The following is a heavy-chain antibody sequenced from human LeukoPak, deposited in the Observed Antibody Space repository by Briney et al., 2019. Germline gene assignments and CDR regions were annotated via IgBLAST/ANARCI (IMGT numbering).Heavy chain of an antibody. CDR1: GGSISSGDYY. J-gene: IGHJ6*03. Sequence: PSETLSLTCTVSGGSISSGDYYWSWIRQPPGKGLEGIGYIYYSGSTYYNPSLKSRVTISVDTSKNQFSLKLSSVTAADTAVYYCARAYDFWSGNYYYYMDVWGKGTTVTVSS. V-gene: IGHV4-30-4*08. CDR2: IYYSGST. D-gene: IGHD3-3*01. CDR3: ARAYDFWSGNYYYYMDV.